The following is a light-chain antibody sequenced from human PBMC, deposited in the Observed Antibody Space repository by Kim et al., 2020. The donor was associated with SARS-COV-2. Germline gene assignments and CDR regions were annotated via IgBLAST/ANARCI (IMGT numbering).Light chain of an antibody. CDR3: SSHTTSSTYV. CDR1: SNDVGYYNS. Sequence: GPSITTSVTGTSNDVGYYNSVSWYRPPPGKAPKLVIYDVTGRASGVSNHFSGAQSGNTASLTISGLRAEDEADYYCSSHTTSSTYVFGSGTKVTVL. CDR2: DVT. V-gene: IGLV2-14*03. J-gene: IGLJ1*01.